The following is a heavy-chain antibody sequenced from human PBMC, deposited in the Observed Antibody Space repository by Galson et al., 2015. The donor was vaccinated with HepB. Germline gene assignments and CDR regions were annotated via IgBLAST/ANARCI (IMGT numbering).Heavy chain of an antibody. D-gene: IGHD6-13*01. J-gene: IGHJ4*02. CDR1: GFTFSSYA. CDR3: AKLAWYSSSWPHAPFDY. CDR2: ICGSGGST. Sequence: SLRLSCAASGFTFSSYAMSWVRQAPGKGLEWVSAICGSGGSTYYADSVKGRFTISRDNSKNTLYLQMNSLRAEDTAVYYRAKLAWYSSSWPHAPFDYWGQGTLVTVSS. V-gene: IGHV3-23*01.